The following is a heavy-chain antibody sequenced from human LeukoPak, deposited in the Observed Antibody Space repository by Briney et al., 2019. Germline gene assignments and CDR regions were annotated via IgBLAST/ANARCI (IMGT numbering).Heavy chain of an antibody. CDR3: ARVLGGAYSSFNTYTMDV. J-gene: IGHJ6*03. D-gene: IGHD6-19*01. V-gene: IGHV3-23*01. CDR2: ISGSGGST. Sequence: PGGSLRLSCAASGFTFSSYAMSWVRQAPGKGLEWVSAISGSGGSTYYADSVKGRFTISRDNSKNTLYLQMNSLRADDTAVYYCARVLGGAYSSFNTYTMDVWGKGTTVTVSS. CDR1: GFTFSSYA.